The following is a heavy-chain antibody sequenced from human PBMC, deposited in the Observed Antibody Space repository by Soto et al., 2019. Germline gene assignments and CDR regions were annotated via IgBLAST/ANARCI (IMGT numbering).Heavy chain of an antibody. V-gene: IGHV1-18*04. J-gene: IGHJ5*02. CDR1: GYTFTSYG. CDR2: ISAYNGNT. Sequence: GASVKVSCKASGYTFTSYGISWVRKAPGQGLEWMGWISAYNGNTNYAQKLQGRVTMTTDTSTSTAYMELRSLRSDDTAVYYCARVVTGAPPRHNWFDPWGQGTLVTVSS. CDR3: ARVVTGAPPRHNWFDP. D-gene: IGHD3-10*01.